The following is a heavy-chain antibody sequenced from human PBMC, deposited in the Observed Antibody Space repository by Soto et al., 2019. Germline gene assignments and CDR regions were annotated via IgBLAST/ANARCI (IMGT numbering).Heavy chain of an antibody. CDR1: GFTLSSYP. D-gene: IGHD3-9*01. V-gene: IGHV3-23*01. CDR3: ARESYDILTVQY. J-gene: IGHJ4*02. Sequence: GGSLRLSCAASGFTLSSYPMIWVRQAPGKGLEWVSGLSSTGKSAEYADSVKGRFTISRDSDKNTLHLQMNSLRADDTAVYYCARESYDILTVQYWGQGTLVTVS. CDR2: LSSTGKSA.